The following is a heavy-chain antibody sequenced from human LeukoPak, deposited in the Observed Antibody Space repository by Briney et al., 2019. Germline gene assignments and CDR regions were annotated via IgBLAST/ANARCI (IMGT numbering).Heavy chain of an antibody. CDR3: ARKWFGKEDYYYYMDV. CDR2: INPNSGGT. V-gene: IGHV1-2*02. Sequence: GASVKVSCKASGYTFTGYYMHWVRQAPGQGLEWMGWINPNSGGTNYAQKFQGRVTMTRDTSISTAYMELSRLRSDDTAVYHCARKWFGKEDYYYYMDVWGKGTTVTVSS. J-gene: IGHJ6*03. CDR1: GYTFTGYY. D-gene: IGHD3-10*01.